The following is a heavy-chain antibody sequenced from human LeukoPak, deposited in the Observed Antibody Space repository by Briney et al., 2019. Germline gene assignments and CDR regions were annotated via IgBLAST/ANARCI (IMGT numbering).Heavy chain of an antibody. J-gene: IGHJ5*02. CDR2: ISGSGGST. V-gene: IGHV3-23*01. CDR3: ARDYASGRYYDSSGYYLGWFDP. Sequence: GGSLRLSCAASGFTFSSYAMSWVRQAPGKGLEWVSAISGSGGSTYYADSVKGRFTISRDNSKNTLYLQMNSLRAEDTAVYYCARDYASGRYYDSSGYYLGWFDPWGQGTLVTVSS. D-gene: IGHD3-22*01. CDR1: GFTFSSYA.